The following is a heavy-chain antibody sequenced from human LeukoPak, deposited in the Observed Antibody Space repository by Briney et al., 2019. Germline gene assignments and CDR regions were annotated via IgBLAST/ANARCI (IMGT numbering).Heavy chain of an antibody. Sequence: GGSLRLSCAASGFTFKRYHMSWVRQAPGKGLDWVSSIDGGGTNTYYADSVKGRFTISRDNSKNTLYLHMNSLRADDTAVYYCAKGGPTGSNYFDFWGQGTLVTVSS. CDR1: GFTFKRYH. J-gene: IGHJ4*02. CDR3: AKGGPTGSNYFDF. V-gene: IGHV3-23*01. D-gene: IGHD1-26*01. CDR2: IDGGGTNT.